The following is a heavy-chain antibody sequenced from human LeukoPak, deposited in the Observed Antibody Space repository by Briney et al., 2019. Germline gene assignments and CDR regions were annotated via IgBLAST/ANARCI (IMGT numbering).Heavy chain of an antibody. Sequence: GGSLRPSCAASGFTVSSNYMSWVRQAPGKGLEWVSIIYSGGSTHYADSVKGRFTISRHNSKNTLFLQMNSLRAEDTAVYYCAMGVGTTTGLDYWGQGTLVTVSS. V-gene: IGHV3-53*04. CDR1: GFTVSSNY. CDR2: IYSGGST. CDR3: AMGVGTTTGLDY. D-gene: IGHD1-26*01. J-gene: IGHJ4*01.